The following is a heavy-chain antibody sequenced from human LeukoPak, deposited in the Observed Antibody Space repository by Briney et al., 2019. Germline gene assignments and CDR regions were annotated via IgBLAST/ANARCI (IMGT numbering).Heavy chain of an antibody. V-gene: IGHV4-39*07. J-gene: IGHJ5*02. CDR3: ARDFEMGWFDP. D-gene: IGHD5-24*01. CDR2: IYYSGST. Sequence: SETLSLTCTVSGGSISSSSYYWGWIRQPPGKGLEWIGSIYYSGSTNYNPSLKSRVTISVDTSKNQFSLKLSSVTAADTAVYYCARDFEMGWFDPWGQGTLVTVSS. CDR1: GGSISSSSYY.